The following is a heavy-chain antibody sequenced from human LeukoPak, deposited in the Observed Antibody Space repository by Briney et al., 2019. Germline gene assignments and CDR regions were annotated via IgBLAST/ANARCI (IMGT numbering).Heavy chain of an antibody. D-gene: IGHD6-19*01. CDR2: ISYDGSNK. V-gene: IGHV3-30*03. Sequence: GGSLRLSCAASGFTFSSYSMNWVRQAPGKGLEWVAVISYDGSNKYYADSVKGRFTISRDNSKNTLYLQMNSLRAEDTAVYYCARGDPDSSGWYAAFDIWGQGTMVTVSS. CDR1: GFTFSSYS. J-gene: IGHJ3*02. CDR3: ARGDPDSSGWYAAFDI.